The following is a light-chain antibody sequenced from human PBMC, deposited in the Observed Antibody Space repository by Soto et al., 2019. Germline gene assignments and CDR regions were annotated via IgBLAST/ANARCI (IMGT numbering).Light chain of an antibody. CDR2: AAS. CDR3: QQYHSYRLT. CDR1: QPIRNY. V-gene: IGKV1-16*01. J-gene: IGKJ4*01. Sequence: DIQMTQSPSSLSASVGDRVTISCRASQPIRNYLAWLQQKPGKALKSLIYAASTLQSGVPSRFSGSGSGTDFTLTISSLQPEDFATYYCQQYHSYRLTFGGGTKVEI.